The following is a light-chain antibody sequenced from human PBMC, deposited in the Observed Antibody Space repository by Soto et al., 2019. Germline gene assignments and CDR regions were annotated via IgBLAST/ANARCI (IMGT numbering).Light chain of an antibody. Sequence: EIVLTQSPGTLSLSPGERATLSCRTSETISSTYLAWYQQTPGQAPRLLIHGTSSRASDIPDRFSGSGSGTDFTLTISGLEPEDFAIYYCQQRSGWYTFGQGTKVDIK. CDR2: GTS. V-gene: IGKV3D-20*02. CDR3: QQRSGWYT. CDR1: ETISSTY. J-gene: IGKJ2*01.